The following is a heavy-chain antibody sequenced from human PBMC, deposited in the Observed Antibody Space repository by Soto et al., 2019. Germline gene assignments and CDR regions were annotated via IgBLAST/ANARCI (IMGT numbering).Heavy chain of an antibody. Sequence: LRLSCEGTGFNFSSYWMHWVRQAPGKGLEWVANTKRDASETYYADSVKGRFTISRDNTKNSLYLQMNSLRVEDTAVYHCARPPVKGIHVWGQGTTVTVSS. CDR1: GFNFSSYW. CDR2: TKRDASET. D-gene: IGHD4-17*01. V-gene: IGHV3-7*01. J-gene: IGHJ6*02. CDR3: ARPPVKGIHV.